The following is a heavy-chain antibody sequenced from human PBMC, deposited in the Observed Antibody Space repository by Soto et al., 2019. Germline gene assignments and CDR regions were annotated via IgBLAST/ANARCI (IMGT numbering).Heavy chain of an antibody. D-gene: IGHD3-3*01. Sequence: SVKVSYEGTGFTFTSSEVQRVRQARGQRLEWIGWIVVGSGNTNYAQKFQERVTITRDMSTSTAYMELSSLRSEDTAVYYCAADQIGNYDFWSGYGGMDVWGQGTTVTVSS. V-gene: IGHV1-58*01. CDR3: AADQIGNYDFWSGYGGMDV. J-gene: IGHJ6*02. CDR1: GFTFTSSE. CDR2: IVVGSGNT.